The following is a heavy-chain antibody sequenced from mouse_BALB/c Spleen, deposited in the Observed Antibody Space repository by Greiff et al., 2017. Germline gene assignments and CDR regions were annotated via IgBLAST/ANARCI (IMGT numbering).Heavy chain of an antibody. CDR1: GYSITSGYY. CDR2: ISYDGSN. V-gene: IGHV3-6*02. CDR3: AREAWDTTVDYYAMDY. D-gene: IGHD1-1*01. Sequence: VQLQQSGPGLVKPSQSLSLTCSVTGYSITSGYYWNWIRQFPGNKLEWMGYISYDGSNNYNPSLKNRISITRDTSKNQFFLKLNSVTTEDTATYYCAREAWDTTVDYYAMDYWGQGTSVTVSS. J-gene: IGHJ4*01.